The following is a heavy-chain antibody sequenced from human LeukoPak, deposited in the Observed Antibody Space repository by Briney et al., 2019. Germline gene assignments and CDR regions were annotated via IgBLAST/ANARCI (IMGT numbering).Heavy chain of an antibody. Sequence: GGSLRLSCAASGFTFSSYAMSWVRQAPGKGLEWVSGISGSGGSTYYADSVKGRFTISRDNSKNTLYLQVNSLRAEDTAVYYCAKDQTAMIEYYFDYWGQGTLVIVSS. J-gene: IGHJ4*02. V-gene: IGHV3-23*01. CDR2: ISGSGGST. D-gene: IGHD5-18*01. CDR3: AKDQTAMIEYYFDY. CDR1: GFTFSSYA.